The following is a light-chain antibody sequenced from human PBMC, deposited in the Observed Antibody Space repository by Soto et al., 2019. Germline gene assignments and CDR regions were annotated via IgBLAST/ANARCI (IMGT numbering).Light chain of an antibody. CDR3: QQSHSAPLT. Sequence: DIQMTQSPSSLSASVGDRVTITCRASQSITRHLNWYQQKPGKTPKLLIYGASTLQSEVPSRFTGSGSGTDFTLTISSLQPEGFATYYGQQSHSAPLTVGGGTKVEL. J-gene: IGKJ4*01. CDR1: QSITRH. CDR2: GAS. V-gene: IGKV1-39*01.